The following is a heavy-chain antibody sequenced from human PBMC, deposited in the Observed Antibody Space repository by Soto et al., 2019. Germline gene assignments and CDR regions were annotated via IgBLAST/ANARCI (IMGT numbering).Heavy chain of an antibody. Sequence: QVQLQQWGAGLLKPSETLSLTCAVYGVSFNSYFWNWVRQPPGKGLEWIGEATPYGRSNYNPSLKSRVTISKDTSKNQFSLEVSSVTAADTAVYYCARGGSGLFDYWGQGTLVTVSS. D-gene: IGHD6-19*01. CDR2: ATPYGRS. V-gene: IGHV4-34*02. CDR1: GVSFNSYF. CDR3: ARGGSGLFDY. J-gene: IGHJ4*02.